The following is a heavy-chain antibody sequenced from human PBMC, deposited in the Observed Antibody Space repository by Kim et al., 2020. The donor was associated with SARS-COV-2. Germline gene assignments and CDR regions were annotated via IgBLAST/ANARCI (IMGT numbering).Heavy chain of an antibody. D-gene: IGHD2-2*01. Sequence: ASVKVSCKASGYTFTSYYMHWVRQAPGQGLEWMGIINPSGGSTSYAQKFQGRVTMTRDTSTSTVYMELSSLRSEDTAVYYCARVPIVVVPAANDGMDVWGQGTTVTVSS. J-gene: IGHJ6*02. CDR1: GYTFTSYY. V-gene: IGHV1-46*01. CDR2: INPSGGST. CDR3: ARVPIVVVPAANDGMDV.